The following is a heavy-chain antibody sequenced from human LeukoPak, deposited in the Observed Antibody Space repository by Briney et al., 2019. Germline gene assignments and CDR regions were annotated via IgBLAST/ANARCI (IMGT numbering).Heavy chain of an antibody. Sequence: SVKVSCKASGGTFSSYAIRWLRQAPGQGLEWMGRIIPIFGTANYAQKFQGRVTITTDESTSTAYMELSSLRSEDTAVYYCARGTVTTFLEHYFDYWGQGTLVTVSS. CDR2: IIPIFGTA. CDR3: ARGTVTTFLEHYFDY. D-gene: IGHD4-11*01. J-gene: IGHJ4*02. CDR1: GGTFSSYA. V-gene: IGHV1-69*05.